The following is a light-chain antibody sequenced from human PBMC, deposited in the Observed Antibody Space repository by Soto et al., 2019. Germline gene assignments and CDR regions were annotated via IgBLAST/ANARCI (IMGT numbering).Light chain of an antibody. Sequence: DIQMTQSPSTLSASVGDGVTITCRASQNISVWLAWYQQRPGKAPKFLIYDASSLETGVPSRFSGSGSGTEFTLTIRSLQPDDFATYYFQQYDSSSPTCGQGTKREIK. J-gene: IGKJ2*01. CDR1: QNISVW. V-gene: IGKV1-5*01. CDR2: DAS. CDR3: QQYDSSSPT.